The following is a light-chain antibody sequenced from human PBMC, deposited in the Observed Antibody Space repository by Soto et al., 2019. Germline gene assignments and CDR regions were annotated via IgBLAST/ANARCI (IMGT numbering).Light chain of an antibody. J-gene: IGLJ1*01. CDR2: YDD. CDR1: SSNIGSNA. Sequence: QSVLTQPASVSGAPRQRVTISCTGSSSNIGSNAVNWYQQFPGNAPKLLIYYDDLLASGVSARFSCSKPGTSASLAISGLQSEDEAAHYCAAWDASTNSHVFGTGTKVTVL. V-gene: IGLV1-36*01. CDR3: AAWDASTNSHV.